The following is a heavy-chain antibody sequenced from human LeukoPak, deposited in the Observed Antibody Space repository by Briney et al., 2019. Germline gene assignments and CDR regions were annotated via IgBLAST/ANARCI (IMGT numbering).Heavy chain of an antibody. CDR2: ISGSGGST. CDR1: GFTFSSYA. Sequence: GGSLRLSCAASGFTFSSYAMSWVRQTPGKGLEWVTAISGSGGSTYYADSVKGRFTISRANTKNTLYLQMNSLRAEDTAVYYCAKDLGASYGDSTYYYYYGMDVWGQGTTVTVSS. D-gene: IGHD4-17*01. CDR3: AKDLGASYGDSTYYYYYGMDV. J-gene: IGHJ6*02. V-gene: IGHV3-23*01.